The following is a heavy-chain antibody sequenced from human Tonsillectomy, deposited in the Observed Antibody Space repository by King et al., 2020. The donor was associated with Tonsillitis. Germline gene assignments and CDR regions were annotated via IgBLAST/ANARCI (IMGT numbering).Heavy chain of an antibody. J-gene: IGHJ4*02. Sequence: QLQESGPGLVKPPGTLSLTCTVSGGSISSSNWWSWIRQPPGKGLEWIGEIYHSGSTNYNPSLKSRVTISVDKSKNQFSLKLSSVTAADTAVYYCARDTSYSSGWYFFDYWGQGTLVTVSS. CDR2: IYHSGST. D-gene: IGHD6-19*01. CDR1: GGSISSSNW. CDR3: ARDTSYSSGWYFFDY. V-gene: IGHV4-4*03.